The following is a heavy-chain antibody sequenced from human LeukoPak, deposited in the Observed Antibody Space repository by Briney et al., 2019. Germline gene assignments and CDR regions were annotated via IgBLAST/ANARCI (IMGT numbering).Heavy chain of an antibody. CDR3: ARTTEAHSWRTRYYDYYMDV. CDR2: IYYSGST. Sequence: SETLSLTCTVPGGSISSYYWSWIRHPPGKGLEWIGYIYYSGSTNYNPSLKSRVTISVDTSKNQFSLKLSSVTAADTAVYYCARTTEAHSWRTRYYDYYMDVWGKGTTVTVSS. J-gene: IGHJ6*03. D-gene: IGHD6-13*01. CDR1: GGSISSYY. V-gene: IGHV4-59*01.